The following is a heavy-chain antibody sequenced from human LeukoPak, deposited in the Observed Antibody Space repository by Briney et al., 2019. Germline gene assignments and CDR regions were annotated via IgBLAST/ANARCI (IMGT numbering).Heavy chain of an antibody. CDR2: ISAYNGNT. CDR1: GYTFTSYG. Sequence: ASVKVSCKASGYTFTSYGISSVRQAPGQGLEWMGWISAYNGNTNYAQKLQGRDTMTTDTSTSTAYMELRSLRSDDTAVYYCARDQEWELPYYFDYWGQGTLVTVSS. CDR3: ARDQEWELPYYFDY. J-gene: IGHJ4*02. D-gene: IGHD1-26*01. V-gene: IGHV1-18*01.